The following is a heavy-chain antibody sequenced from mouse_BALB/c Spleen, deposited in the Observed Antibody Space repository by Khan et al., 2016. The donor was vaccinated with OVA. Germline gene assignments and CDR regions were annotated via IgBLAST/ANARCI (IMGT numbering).Heavy chain of an antibody. D-gene: IGHD1-1*01. CDR2: IYYSGTI. V-gene: IGHV3-5*02. Sequence: EVQLQESGPGLVKPSQTVSLTCTVTGISITTGNYRWSWLRQFPGHKLEWIGNIYYSGTITYNPFLTSRTTITSDTSKSHFFLEMNSLTAEDTATYFCARDYGSLYGYFDFWGAGTTVTVSA. CDR3: ARDYGSLYGYFDF. CDR1: GISITTGNYR. J-gene: IGHJ1*01.